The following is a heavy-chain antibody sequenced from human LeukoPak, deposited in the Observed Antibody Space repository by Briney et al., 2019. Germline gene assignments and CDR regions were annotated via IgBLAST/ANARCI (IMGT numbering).Heavy chain of an antibody. J-gene: IGHJ3*02. D-gene: IGHD1-1*01. Sequence: PGGSLRLSCAASGFIFSSYGMHWVRQAPGKGLEWVAFIRYDGSKKYYADSVKGRFTISRDNAKNSLYLQMNSLRGEDTALYYCARGGLIQRRAFDIWGQGTMVTVSS. CDR3: ARGGLIQRRAFDI. CDR1: GFIFSSYG. V-gene: IGHV3-30*02. CDR2: IRYDGSKK.